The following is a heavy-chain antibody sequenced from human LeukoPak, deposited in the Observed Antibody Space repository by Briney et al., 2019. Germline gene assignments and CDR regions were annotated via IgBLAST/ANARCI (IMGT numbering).Heavy chain of an antibody. J-gene: IGHJ4*02. D-gene: IGHD2-2*01. Sequence: GGSLRLSCAASGFTFSTYTMYWVRQAPGKGLEWVSDISGSGDTAYYADSVKGRFTISRDNSRNTLYLQMNSLRGEDTAVYFCAKLGRYQLPLDDYWGQGTLVTVSS. V-gene: IGHV3-23*01. CDR2: ISGSGDTA. CDR1: GFTFSTYT. CDR3: AKLGRYQLPLDDY.